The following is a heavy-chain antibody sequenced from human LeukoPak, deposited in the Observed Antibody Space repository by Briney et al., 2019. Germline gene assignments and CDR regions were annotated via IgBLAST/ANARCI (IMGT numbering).Heavy chain of an antibody. CDR2: IKQDGSEK. Sequence: GGSLRLSCAASGFTFSSYWMSWVRQAPGKGLEWVANIKQDGSEKYYVDSVKGRFPISRDNAKNSLYLQMNSLRAEDTAVYYCARTLYDSSGSDYFDYWGQGTLVTVSS. CDR3: ARTLYDSSGSDYFDY. V-gene: IGHV3-7*01. J-gene: IGHJ4*02. CDR1: GFTFSSYW. D-gene: IGHD3-22*01.